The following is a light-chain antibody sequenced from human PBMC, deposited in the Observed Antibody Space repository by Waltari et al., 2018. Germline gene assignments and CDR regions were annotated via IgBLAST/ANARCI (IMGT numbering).Light chain of an antibody. V-gene: IGKV4-1*01. J-gene: IGKJ3*01. Sequence: DVVMTQSPDSLAVSLGERATINCKSSQSLLYSSNNKNYLAWYQQKPGQPPKLLIYWASTRESGVPDRFSGSGSGTDFTLTISSLQAEDVAVYYCQQYYDNVVTFGP. CDR3: QQYYDNVVT. CDR1: QSLLYSSNNKNY. CDR2: WAS.